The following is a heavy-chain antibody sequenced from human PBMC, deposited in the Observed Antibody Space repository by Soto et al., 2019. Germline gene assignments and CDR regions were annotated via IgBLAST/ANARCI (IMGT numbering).Heavy chain of an antibody. D-gene: IGHD4-17*01. CDR2: ISPHNAKT. Sequence: QAQLVQSGPEVKEPGASVKVSCKASGYTFSSRGIYWVRQAPGQGLEWMGWISPHNAKTHYAQSLQGRVTLTTDTPTSTAYMDLRSLRSDDTTVYYCVREAGDYDWYCDLWGRGTPVTVSS. J-gene: IGHJ2*01. V-gene: IGHV1-18*01. CDR1: GYTFSSRG. CDR3: VREAGDYDWYCDL.